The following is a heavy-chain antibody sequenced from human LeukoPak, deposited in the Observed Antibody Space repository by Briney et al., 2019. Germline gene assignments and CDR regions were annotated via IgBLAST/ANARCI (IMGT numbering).Heavy chain of an antibody. Sequence: PGRSLRLSCVASGFTFSSYWMHWVRQAPGKGLVWVSRINSDGSSTSYADSVKGRFTISRDNAKNTLYLQMNSLRAEDTAVYYCARAVGYSSSWYSQYYFDYWGQGTLVTVSS. D-gene: IGHD6-13*01. CDR1: GFTFSSYW. CDR2: INSDGSST. CDR3: ARAVGYSSSWYSQYYFDY. V-gene: IGHV3-74*01. J-gene: IGHJ4*02.